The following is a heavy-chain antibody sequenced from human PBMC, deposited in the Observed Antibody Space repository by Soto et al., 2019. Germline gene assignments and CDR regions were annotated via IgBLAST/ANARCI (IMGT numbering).Heavy chain of an antibody. Sequence: ASVKVSCKASGGTFSSYAISWVRQAPGQGLEWMGGIIPIFGTANYAQKFQGRVTITADESTSTAYMELSSLRSEDTAVYYCARTLYEYPFYYYYGMDVWGQGTTVTVSS. CDR3: ARTLYEYPFYYYYGMDV. CDR1: GGTFSSYA. J-gene: IGHJ6*02. CDR2: IIPIFGTA. V-gene: IGHV1-69*13. D-gene: IGHD3-3*01.